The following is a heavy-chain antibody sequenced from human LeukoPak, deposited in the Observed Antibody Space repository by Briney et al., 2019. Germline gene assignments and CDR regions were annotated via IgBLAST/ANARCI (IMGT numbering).Heavy chain of an antibody. CDR2: IYYSGTT. J-gene: IGHJ5*02. V-gene: IGHV4-59*08. CDR3: ARHYGP. D-gene: IGHD3-10*01. Sequence: SETLSLTCTVSVASISNYYWSWIRQSPGKGLEWIGYIYYSGTTNYNPSLKSRVTILVDTSKKQFSLKLNSVTAADTAVYYCARHYGPWGQGTLVTVSS. CDR1: VASISNYY.